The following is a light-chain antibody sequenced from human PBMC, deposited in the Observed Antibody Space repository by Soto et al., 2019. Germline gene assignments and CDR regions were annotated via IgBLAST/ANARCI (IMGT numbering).Light chain of an antibody. J-gene: IGKJ5*01. CDR1: QIISSY. V-gene: IGKV1-39*01. CDR2: AAS. Sequence: EIQMTQSPSSLSASVGDRVTITCRASQIISSYLNWYQQKPGKAPKLLIYAASSLQSEVPARFSGSGSGTDFTLTISSLQPEDFATYYCQQSYSTPPTFGQGTRLEIK. CDR3: QQSYSTPPT.